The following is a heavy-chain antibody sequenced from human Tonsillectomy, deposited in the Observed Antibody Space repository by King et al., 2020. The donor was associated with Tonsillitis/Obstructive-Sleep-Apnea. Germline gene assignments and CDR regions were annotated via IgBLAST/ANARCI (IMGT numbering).Heavy chain of an antibody. V-gene: IGHV4-59*01. CDR3: ASEPSDLSAFDT. Sequence: VQLQESGPGLVKPSETLSLTCTVSGGSISTYYWSWIRQPPGKGLEWIGFIYFSGSTNYNPSIKSRVTISVDTSKNQLSLKLSSVTASDTAVYYCASEPSDLSAFDTWGQGTTVTASS. CDR1: GGSISTYY. J-gene: IGHJ3*02. CDR2: IYFSGST.